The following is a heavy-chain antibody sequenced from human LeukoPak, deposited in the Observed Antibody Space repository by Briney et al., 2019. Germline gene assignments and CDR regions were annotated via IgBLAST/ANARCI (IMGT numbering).Heavy chain of an antibody. D-gene: IGHD6-13*01. CDR1: GFTFSSYS. Sequence: PGGSLRLSCAASGFTFSSYSMNWVRQAPGKGLEWVSSISSSSSYIYYADSVKGRFTISRDNAKNSLYLQMNSLRAEDTAVYYCARDRIAAVNWFDPWGQGTLVTVSS. V-gene: IGHV3-21*01. CDR3: ARDRIAAVNWFDP. J-gene: IGHJ5*02. CDR2: ISSSSSYI.